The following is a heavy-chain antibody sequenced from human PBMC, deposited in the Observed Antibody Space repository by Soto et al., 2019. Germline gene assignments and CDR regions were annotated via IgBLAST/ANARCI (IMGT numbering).Heavy chain of an antibody. CDR3: ARGLMHLYGMDV. Sequence: EVQLVESGRGLVQPGGSLRLSCAASGFTFSSYWMHWVRQAPGKGLVWVSRIYTDGSRTNYADSVKGRFTISRDNAKNTLYLQINSLRAEDTAVYYCARGLMHLYGMDVWGQGTTVTVSS. J-gene: IGHJ6*02. V-gene: IGHV3-74*01. CDR2: IYTDGSRT. CDR1: GFTFSSYW. D-gene: IGHD3-16*01.